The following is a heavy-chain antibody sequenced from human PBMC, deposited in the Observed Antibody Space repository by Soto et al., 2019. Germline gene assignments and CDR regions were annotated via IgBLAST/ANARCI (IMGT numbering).Heavy chain of an antibody. CDR1: GYTFTSYG. V-gene: IGHV1-18*01. CDR2: ISAYNGNT. D-gene: IGHD4-17*01. Sequence: ASVKVSCKASGYTFTSYGISWGRLAPEQGLEWMGWISAYNGNTNYAQKLQGRVTMTTDTSTSTAYMEPRSLRSDDTAVYYCARDPRLSVTTAYFEYWGQGTLVTVSS. J-gene: IGHJ4*02. CDR3: ARDPRLSVTTAYFEY.